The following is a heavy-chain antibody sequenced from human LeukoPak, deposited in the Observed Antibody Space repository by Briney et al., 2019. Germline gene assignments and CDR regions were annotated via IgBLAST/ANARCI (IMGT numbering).Heavy chain of an antibody. D-gene: IGHD3-9*01. CDR1: GFTVSSNY. CDR3: ARGADILIPGWSGDYFDY. V-gene: IGHV3-66*01. CDR2: IYSGGST. J-gene: IGHJ4*02. Sequence: PGGSLRLSCAASGFTVSSNYMSWVRQAPGKGLEWVSVIYSGGSTYYADSVKGRFTISRDNSKNTLYLQMNSLRAEDTAVYYCARGADILIPGWSGDYFDYWGQGTLVTVSS.